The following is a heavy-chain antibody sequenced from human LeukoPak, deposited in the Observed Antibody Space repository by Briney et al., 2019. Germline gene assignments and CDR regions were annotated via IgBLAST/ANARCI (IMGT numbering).Heavy chain of an antibody. Sequence: SVKVSCKASGGTFSSYAISWVRQAPGQGLEWMGGIIPIFGTANYAQKFQGRVTITTDESTSTAYMELSSLRSEDTAVYYCARDPLWFGELLSSWFDPWGQGTLVTVSS. J-gene: IGHJ5*02. CDR1: GGTFSSYA. CDR2: IIPIFGTA. D-gene: IGHD3-10*01. V-gene: IGHV1-69*05. CDR3: ARDPLWFGELLSSWFDP.